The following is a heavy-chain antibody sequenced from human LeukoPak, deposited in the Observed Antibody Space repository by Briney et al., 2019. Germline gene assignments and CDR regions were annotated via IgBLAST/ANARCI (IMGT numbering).Heavy chain of an antibody. J-gene: IGHJ4*02. CDR3: ARDLEWLVLGGFDY. Sequence: PGGSLRLSCVASGFTFSDYYMSWIRQAPGNGLEWVSYISSSGSTIYYADSVKGRFTISRDNAKNSLYLQMNSLRAEDTAVYYCARDLEWLVLGGFDYWGQGTLVTVSS. CDR2: ISSSGSTI. CDR1: GFTFSDYY. D-gene: IGHD6-19*01. V-gene: IGHV3-11*01.